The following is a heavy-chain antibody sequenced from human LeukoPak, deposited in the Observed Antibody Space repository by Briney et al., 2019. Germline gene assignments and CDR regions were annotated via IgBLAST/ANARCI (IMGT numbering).Heavy chain of an antibody. V-gene: IGHV4-38-2*02. D-gene: IGHD3-22*01. CDR2: IYHSGST. Sequence: SETLSLTCTVSGYSISSGYYWGWIRQPPGKGLEWIGSIYHSGSTYYNPSLKSRVTISLDTSKNQFSLKLNSVTAADTAVYYCARDAIVVVTPHRYFDYWGQGTLVTVSS. J-gene: IGHJ4*02. CDR1: GYSISSGYY. CDR3: ARDAIVVVTPHRYFDY.